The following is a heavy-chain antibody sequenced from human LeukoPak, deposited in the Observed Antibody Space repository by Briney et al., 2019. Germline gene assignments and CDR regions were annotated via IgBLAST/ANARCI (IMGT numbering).Heavy chain of an antibody. V-gene: IGHV3-7*03. J-gene: IGHJ4*02. CDR1: GFTFSSNW. CDR2: INPDGSEK. D-gene: IGHD4-17*01. Sequence: PGGSLRLSCATSGFTFSSNWMSWVRQAPGKGLEWVASINPDGSEKHCVDSLKGRFAVSRDNAKNSLYLQMSSLRVEDTAVYYCAKLRDSVTTWHYWGLGTRVTVSS. CDR3: AKLRDSVTTWHY.